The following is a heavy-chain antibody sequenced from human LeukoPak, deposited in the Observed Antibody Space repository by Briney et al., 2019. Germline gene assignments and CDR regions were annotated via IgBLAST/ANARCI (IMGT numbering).Heavy chain of an antibody. J-gene: IGHJ6*02. V-gene: IGHV5-51*01. CDR3: ARHNCVRGSGSEGMDV. CDR2: IYPGDSDT. D-gene: IGHD3-10*01. CDR1: GYSFTSYW. Sequence: PGESLKISCKGSGYSFTSYWIGWVRQMPGKGLEWMGIIYPGDSDTRYSPSFQGHVTISADKSISTAYLQWSSLKASDTAMYYCARHNCVRGSGSEGMDVWGQGTTVTVSS.